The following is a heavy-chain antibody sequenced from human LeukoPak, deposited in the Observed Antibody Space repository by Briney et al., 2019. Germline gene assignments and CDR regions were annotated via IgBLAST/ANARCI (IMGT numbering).Heavy chain of an antibody. CDR3: ARGGVVVTAFYFDY. Sequence: SVTVSCKASGGTFSSYAISWVRQAPGQGLEWMGWIIPIFGIANYAQKFQGRVTITADKATSTAYMELSSLRSEDTAVYYCARGGVVVTAFYFDYWGQGNLVSVSS. CDR1: GGTFSSYA. V-gene: IGHV1-69*10. CDR2: IIPIFGIA. D-gene: IGHD2-21*02. J-gene: IGHJ4*02.